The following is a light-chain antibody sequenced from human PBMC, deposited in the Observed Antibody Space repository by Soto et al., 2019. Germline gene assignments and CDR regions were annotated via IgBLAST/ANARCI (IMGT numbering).Light chain of an antibody. CDR2: KAS. J-gene: IGKJ2*01. CDR3: QHYYTYPYT. V-gene: IGKV1-5*03. Sequence: DIQMTQSPSTLSASVGGRVTISCRASQSINNLLAWYQQKPGKTPKLLIYKASSLESGVPSRFSGSGSGTDFTLTIRSLQPDDFATYYCQHYYTYPYTFGQGTKLEIK. CDR1: QSINNL.